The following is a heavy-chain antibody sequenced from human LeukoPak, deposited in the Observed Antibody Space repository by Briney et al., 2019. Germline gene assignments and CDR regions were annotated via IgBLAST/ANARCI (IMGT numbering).Heavy chain of an antibody. J-gene: IGHJ4*02. CDR2: ISAYNGNT. V-gene: IGHV1-18*01. CDR3: ARRGDYYDILTGYYTGRYFDY. CDR1: GYTFTSYG. D-gene: IGHD3-9*01. Sequence: ASVKVSCKASGYTFTSYGISWVRQAPGQGLEWMGWISAYNGNTNYAQKLQGRVTMTTDTSTSTAYMELRSLRSDDTAVYYCARRGDYYDILTGYYTGRYFDYWGQGTLVTVSS.